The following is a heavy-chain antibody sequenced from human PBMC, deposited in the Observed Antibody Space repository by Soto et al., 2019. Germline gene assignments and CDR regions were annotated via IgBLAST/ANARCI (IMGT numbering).Heavy chain of an antibody. CDR2: ISGSGGTT. Sequence: VQLLESGGGLVQPGGSLRLSCAASGFTFSSYAMTWVRQAPGKGLECVSSISGSGGTTYYADSVKGRFTISRDNSKNTLYLQMNSLTAEDTAIYYCAKDGDSSGYLYYFDYWGQGSLVTVSS. D-gene: IGHD3-22*01. V-gene: IGHV3-23*01. CDR1: GFTFSSYA. CDR3: AKDGDSSGYLYYFDY. J-gene: IGHJ4*02.